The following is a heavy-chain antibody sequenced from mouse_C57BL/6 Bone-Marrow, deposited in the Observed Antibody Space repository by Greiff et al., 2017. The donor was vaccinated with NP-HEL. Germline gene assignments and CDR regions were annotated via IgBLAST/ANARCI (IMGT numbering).Heavy chain of an antibody. Sequence: QVQLQQPGAELVKPGASVKLSCKASGYTFTSYWMQWVKQRPGQGVEWIGEIDPSDSYTNYNQKFKGKATLTVDTSSSTAYMQLSSLTSEDSAVYYCAREDDYDGRDAMDYWGQGTSVTVSS. CDR1: GYTFTSYW. CDR2: IDPSDSYT. CDR3: AREDDYDGRDAMDY. D-gene: IGHD2-4*01. J-gene: IGHJ4*01. V-gene: IGHV1-50*01.